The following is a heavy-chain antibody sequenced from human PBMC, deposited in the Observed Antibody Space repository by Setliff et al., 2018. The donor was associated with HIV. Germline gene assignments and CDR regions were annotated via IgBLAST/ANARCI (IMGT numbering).Heavy chain of an antibody. D-gene: IGHD2-15*01. J-gene: IGHJ4*02. CDR1: GGSISGFY. CDR3: ARGVPLLPPNF. Sequence: SETLSLTCTVSGGSISGFYWNWIRQSAGKGLQWIGRIYDSGSTKYNPSLKSRVTISVDASERHFSLRMTSTTAADTAIYYCARGVPLLPPNFWGQGTLVTVSS. CDR2: IYDSGST. V-gene: IGHV4-4*07.